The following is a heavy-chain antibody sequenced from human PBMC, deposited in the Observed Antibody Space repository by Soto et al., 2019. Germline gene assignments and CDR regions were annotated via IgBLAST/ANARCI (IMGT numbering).Heavy chain of an antibody. CDR1: GYTFTSYA. J-gene: IGHJ4*02. Sequence: QVQLVQSGAEVKKPGASVKVSCKASGYTFTSYAMHWVRQAPGQRLEWMGWINAGNGNTKYSQKLQVRVTITKDTYATTAYMELSSLRSEDTAVYYCARDLGGWPDYWGQGTLVTVSS. CDR3: ARDLGGWPDY. V-gene: IGHV1-3*01. D-gene: IGHD2-15*01. CDR2: INAGNGNT.